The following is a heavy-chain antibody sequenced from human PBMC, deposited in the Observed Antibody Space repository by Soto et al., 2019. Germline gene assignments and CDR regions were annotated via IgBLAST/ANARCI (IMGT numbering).Heavy chain of an antibody. CDR2: INHSGST. J-gene: IGHJ6*03. Sequence: SETLSLTCAVYGGSFSGYYWSWIRQPPGKGLEWIGEINHSGSTNYNPSLKSRVTISVDTSKNQFSLKLSSVTAADTAVYYCARGTAARRNHYYYYYMDVWGKGTTVTVSS. V-gene: IGHV4-34*01. CDR1: GGSFSGYY. D-gene: IGHD6-6*01. CDR3: ARGTAARRNHYYYYYMDV.